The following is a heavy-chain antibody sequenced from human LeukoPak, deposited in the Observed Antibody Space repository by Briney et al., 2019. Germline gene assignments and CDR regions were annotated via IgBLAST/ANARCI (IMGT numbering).Heavy chain of an antibody. J-gene: IGHJ4*02. CDR2: INPNSGGT. Sequence: ASVKVSCKASGHTFTGYYIHWVRQAPGQGLEWMGWINPNSGGTNYAQKFQGRVTMTRDTSISTAYMELSRLRSDDTAVYYCARDLPKEYSYHFDYWGQGTLVTVSS. CDR3: ARDLPKEYSYHFDY. CDR1: GHTFTGYY. D-gene: IGHD5-18*01. V-gene: IGHV1-2*02.